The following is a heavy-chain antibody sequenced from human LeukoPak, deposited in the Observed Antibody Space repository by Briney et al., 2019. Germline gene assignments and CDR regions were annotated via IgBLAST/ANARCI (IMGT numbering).Heavy chain of an antibody. CDR3: AKGTSSSCYSAPNY. J-gene: IGHJ4*02. CDR1: GFTFSSYA. D-gene: IGHD2-15*01. V-gene: IGHV3-23*01. CDR2: ICSNDNNT. Sequence: GGSLRLSCAAPGFTFSSYAMNWVHQAPGKGLEWVSAICSNDNNTYYANSVKGRFTISRDNSKNTLSLQLNSLRAEDTAVYYCAKGTSSSCYSAPNYWGQGTLVTVSS.